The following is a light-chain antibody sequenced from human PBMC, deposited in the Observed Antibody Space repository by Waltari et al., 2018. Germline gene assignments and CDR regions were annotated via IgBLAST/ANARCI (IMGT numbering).Light chain of an antibody. V-gene: IGLV2-14*01. CDR2: DVT. CDR1: SSDVGGYNY. Sequence: QSALTQPASVSGSPGQSITISCTGTSSDVGGYNYVSWYQQHPGKAPKLMIYDVTKWPSGVSNRFSGSKSGNTASLTISGLQAEDEADYSCSSYTSSSTWVFGGGTKLTVL. J-gene: IGLJ3*02. CDR3: SSYTSSSTWV.